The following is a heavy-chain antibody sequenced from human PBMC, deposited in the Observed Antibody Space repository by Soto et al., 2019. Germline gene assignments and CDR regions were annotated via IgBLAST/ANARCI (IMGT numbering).Heavy chain of an antibody. CDR1: GFTFSSYS. CDR2: ISSSSSYI. J-gene: IGHJ6*02. Sequence: GGSLRLSCAASGFTFSSYSMNWVRQAPGKGLEWVSSISSSSSYIYYADSVKGRFTISRDNAKNSLYLQMNSLRAEDTAVYYCARSIAAAGRYGMDVWGQGTTVTAP. CDR3: ARSIAAAGRYGMDV. V-gene: IGHV3-21*01. D-gene: IGHD6-13*01.